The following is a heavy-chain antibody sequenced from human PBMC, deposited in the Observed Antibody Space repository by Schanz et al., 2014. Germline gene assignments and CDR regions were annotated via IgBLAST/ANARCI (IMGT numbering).Heavy chain of an antibody. CDR2: ISTSNGNT. V-gene: IGHV1-18*01. Sequence: QVQVVQSGAEVKKPGASVKVSCKASGYTFTDYGVIWVRQAPGQGLEWMGWISTSNGNTNYIQKLQGRVTMTIDPYTSTAYMELRNLRSDDTAVYYCARAKRFGDMDVWGQGTTVTVSS. CDR1: GYTFTDYG. D-gene: IGHD3-10*01. CDR3: ARAKRFGDMDV. J-gene: IGHJ6*02.